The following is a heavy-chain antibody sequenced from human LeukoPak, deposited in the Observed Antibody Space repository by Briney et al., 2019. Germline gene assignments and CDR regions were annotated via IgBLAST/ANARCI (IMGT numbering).Heavy chain of an antibody. Sequence: GGSLRLSCATSGFTFDDYGMNWVRQAPGKGLEWVSNINWNGRNVDYADSVKGRFTTSRDKAKNSLHLQMNSLRAEDTAVYYCAKDVSAPFPIWGQGTMVTVSS. D-gene: IGHD2/OR15-2a*01. CDR2: INWNGRNV. CDR1: GFTFDDYG. J-gene: IGHJ3*02. CDR3: AKDVSAPFPI. V-gene: IGHV3-20*04.